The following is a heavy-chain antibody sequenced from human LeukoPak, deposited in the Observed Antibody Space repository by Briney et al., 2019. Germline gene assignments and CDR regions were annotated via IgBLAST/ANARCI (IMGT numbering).Heavy chain of an antibody. CDR3: ARELVGQYCSGGSCYNFYYYYYMDV. Sequence: PSETLSLTCTVSGGSISGYYWSWIRQPAGKGLEWIGRIYTSGSTNYNPSLKSRVTMSVDTSKNQFSLKLSSVTAADTAVYYCARELVGQYCSGGSCYNFYYYYYMDVWGKGTTVTVSS. CDR2: IYTSGST. D-gene: IGHD2-15*01. CDR1: GGSISGYY. J-gene: IGHJ6*03. V-gene: IGHV4-4*07.